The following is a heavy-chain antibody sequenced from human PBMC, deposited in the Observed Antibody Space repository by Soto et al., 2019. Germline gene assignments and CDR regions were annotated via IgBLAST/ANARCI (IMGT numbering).Heavy chain of an antibody. CDR2: ISAYNGNT. D-gene: IGHD2-2*01. Sequence: ASVKVSCKASGYTFTSYGIIWVRQAPGQGLEWMGWISAYNGNTNYAQKLQGRVTMTTDTSTSTAYMELRSLRSDDTAVYYCARSPWDIVVIPAAMRDGAFDIWGQGTMVTVS. J-gene: IGHJ3*02. CDR1: GYTFTSYG. CDR3: ARSPWDIVVIPAAMRDGAFDI. V-gene: IGHV1-18*01.